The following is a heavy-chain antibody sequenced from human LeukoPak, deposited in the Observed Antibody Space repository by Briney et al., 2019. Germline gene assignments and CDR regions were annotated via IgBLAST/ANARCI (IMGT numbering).Heavy chain of an antibody. D-gene: IGHD1-26*01. CDR1: GYTFTSYY. V-gene: IGHV1-46*01. J-gene: IGHJ4*02. CDR2: INPSGGST. Sequence: ASVKVSCKASGYTFTSYYMHWVRQAPGQGLEWMGIINPSGGSTSYAQKFQGRVTMTEDTSTDTAYMELSSLRSEDTAVYYCATLGLGPPDYWGQGTLVTVSS. CDR3: ATLGLGPPDY.